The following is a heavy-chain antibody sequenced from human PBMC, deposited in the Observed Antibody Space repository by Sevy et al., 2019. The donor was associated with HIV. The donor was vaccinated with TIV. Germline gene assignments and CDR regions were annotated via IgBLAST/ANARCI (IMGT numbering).Heavy chain of an antibody. D-gene: IGHD3-10*01. CDR1: GLTFSSYS. Sequence: GGSLRLSCVASGLTFSSYSMKWVRQAPGKGLEWVSSISSSSSYIYYADSVKGRFTISRDNAKKSLYLQVNSLRAEDTAVYYCARDRDGSGSSGGYGMDVWGQGTTVTV. V-gene: IGHV3-21*01. CDR3: ARDRDGSGSSGGYGMDV. CDR2: ISSSSSYI. J-gene: IGHJ6*02.